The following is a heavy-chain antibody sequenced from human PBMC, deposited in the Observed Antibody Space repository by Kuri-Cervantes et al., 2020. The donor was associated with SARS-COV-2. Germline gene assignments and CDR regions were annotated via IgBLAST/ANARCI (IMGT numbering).Heavy chain of an antibody. V-gene: IGHV1-69*04. CDR1: GGTFSSYA. D-gene: IGHD3-22*01. CDR2: IIRVLGIA. J-gene: IGHJ6*02. Sequence: SVTVSCKASGGTFSSYAISWVRQAPGQGLEWMGRIIRVLGIANYAQKFQGRVTITADKSTSTAYMELSSLRSEDTSVYYCARGRGYYDFPMDVWGQGTTVTVSS. CDR3: ARGRGYYDFPMDV.